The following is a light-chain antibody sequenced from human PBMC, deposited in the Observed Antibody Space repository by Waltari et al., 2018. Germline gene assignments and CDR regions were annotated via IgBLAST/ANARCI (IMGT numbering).Light chain of an antibody. V-gene: IGLV1-47*01. CDR2: RNN. CDR1: SSNTGSNF. CDR3: ASWDDSLSGGI. J-gene: IGLJ2*01. Sequence: VLTRPPSASGPPGQRATIACPGSSSNTGSNFVFLYPQFPGTAPKLLIFRNNQRPSGVPDRFSGSKSGSSASLAISGLRSDDEAHYYCASWDDSLSGGIFGGGTEVTVL.